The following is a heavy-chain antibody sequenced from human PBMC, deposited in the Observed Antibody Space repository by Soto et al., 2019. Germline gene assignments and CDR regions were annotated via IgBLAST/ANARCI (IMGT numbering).Heavy chain of an antibody. D-gene: IGHD6-13*01. CDR2: ISWDGAGT. Sequence: GGSLRLSCAASGFTFDDYAMHWVRQAPGKGLEWVSLISWDGAGTYYADSVKGRFTISRVNSKISLYLQMTSLRAEDTALYYCAKRSQSRIATADNIDYWGQGNLVTVSS. V-gene: IGHV3-43D*04. J-gene: IGHJ4*02. CDR1: GFTFDDYA. CDR3: AKRSQSRIATADNIDY.